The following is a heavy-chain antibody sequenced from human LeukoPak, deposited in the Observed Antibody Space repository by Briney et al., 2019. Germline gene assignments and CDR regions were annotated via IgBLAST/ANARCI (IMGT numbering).Heavy chain of an antibody. Sequence: ASVKVSCKASGYTFTGYYMHWVRQAPGQGLEWMGWINPNSGGTNYAQKFQGRVTMTRDTSISTAYMELSRLRSDDTAVYYCARGTEGKIIASPFDYWGQGTLVTVSS. CDR2: INPNSGGT. J-gene: IGHJ4*02. CDR1: GYTFTGYY. D-gene: IGHD2/OR15-2a*01. CDR3: ARGTEGKIIASPFDY. V-gene: IGHV1-2*02.